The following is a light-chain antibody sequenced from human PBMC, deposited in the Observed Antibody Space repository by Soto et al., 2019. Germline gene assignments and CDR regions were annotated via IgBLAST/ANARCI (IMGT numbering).Light chain of an antibody. CDR1: QSVSNNY. J-gene: IGKJ1*01. Sequence: VVTDSPCTLSASQDERSAVSCRASQSVSNNYLAWYQQKPGQAPRLLIYGASNRATGIPDRFSGSGSGTDFTLTISRLEPEDFAVYYCQQYGSSGTFGQGTKVDIK. V-gene: IGKV3-20*01. CDR3: QQYGSSGT. CDR2: GAS.